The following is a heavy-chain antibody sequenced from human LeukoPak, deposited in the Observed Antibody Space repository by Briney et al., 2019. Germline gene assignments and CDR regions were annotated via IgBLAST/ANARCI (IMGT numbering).Heavy chain of an antibody. D-gene: IGHD2-15*01. CDR3: ARSGEGYYYGMDV. CDR2: IYYSGST. CDR1: GGSISSYY. V-gene: IGHV4-59*01. J-gene: IGHJ6*02. Sequence: PSETLSLTCTVSGGSISSYYWSWIRQPPGKGLEWIGYIYYSGSTNYNPSLKSRVTISVDTSKNQFSLKLSSVTAADTVVYYCARSGEGYYYGMDVWGQGTTVTVSS.